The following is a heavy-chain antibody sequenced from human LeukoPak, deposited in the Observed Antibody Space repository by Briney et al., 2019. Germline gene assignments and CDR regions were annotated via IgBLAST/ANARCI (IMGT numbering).Heavy chain of an antibody. D-gene: IGHD1-26*01. Sequence: WVRQAPGKGLEWIGSIYYSGSTYYNPSLKSRVTISVDTSKNQFSLKLSSVTAADTAVYYCARHAESGTTFEKWGQGTLVTVSS. CDR2: IYYSGST. V-gene: IGHV4-39*01. CDR3: ARHAESGTTFEK. J-gene: IGHJ4*02.